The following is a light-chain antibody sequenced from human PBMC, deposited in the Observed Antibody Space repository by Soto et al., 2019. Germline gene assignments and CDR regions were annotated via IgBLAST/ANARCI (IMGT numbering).Light chain of an antibody. CDR3: SCLSTTSTPIV. V-gene: IGLV2-14*01. CDR2: EVS. J-gene: IGLJ1*01. Sequence: QSALSQPASMSGSRGLSITIPCTGASSEIGLYNYVSWYQHHPGKAPKLLISEVSIRPSGLSDRFSASKAGNTASLTISGLQPEDEAFYYCSCLSTTSTPIVFGTGTKLTVL. CDR1: SSEIGLYNY.